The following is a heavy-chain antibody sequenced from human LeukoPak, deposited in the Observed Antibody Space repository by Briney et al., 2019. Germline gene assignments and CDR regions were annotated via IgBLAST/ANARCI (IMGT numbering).Heavy chain of an antibody. Sequence: AAVKVSCMVSGYTLTELSMHWVRQAPGEGLEWMGGFDPEDGETIYAQKFQGRVTMTEDTTTDTAYMELSRLRSEDTAVYYCATWFGELLFDYWGQGTLVTVSS. V-gene: IGHV1-24*01. D-gene: IGHD3-10*01. CDR2: FDPEDGET. J-gene: IGHJ4*02. CDR1: GYTLTELS. CDR3: ATWFGELLFDY.